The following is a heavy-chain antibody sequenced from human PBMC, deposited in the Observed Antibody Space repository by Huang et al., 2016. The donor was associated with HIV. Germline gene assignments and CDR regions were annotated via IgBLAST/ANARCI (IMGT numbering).Heavy chain of an antibody. V-gene: IGHV4-39*02. CDR3: ARTGVAVSDDPEYFQH. Sequence: LQESGPGLVGPSETLSLTCAVSGDSINSNTFYWGWIRRPPGKAQEWMGSIYDSGTTYYNPALKRRARIAVDASKNRIFLHLRSVTAADTGVYYCARTGVAVSDDPEYFQHWGQGALVTIS. J-gene: IGHJ1*01. D-gene: IGHD3-3*01. CDR1: GDSINSNTFY. CDR2: IYDSGTT.